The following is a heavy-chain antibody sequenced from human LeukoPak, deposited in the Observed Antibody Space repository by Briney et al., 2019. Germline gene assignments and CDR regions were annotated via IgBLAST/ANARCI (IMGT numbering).Heavy chain of an antibody. CDR3: ARGPGGSSSSDFDY. V-gene: IGHV4-4*07. Sequence: SETLALTCTVSGGSINGYYWSWIRQPAGLGLEWIGRIDASESTNYNPSLKSRVTMSVDTSKNQFSLKLSSVTAADTAVYYCARGPGGSSSSDFDYWGQGTLVTVSS. D-gene: IGHD6-6*01. CDR2: IDASEST. CDR1: GGSINGYY. J-gene: IGHJ4*02.